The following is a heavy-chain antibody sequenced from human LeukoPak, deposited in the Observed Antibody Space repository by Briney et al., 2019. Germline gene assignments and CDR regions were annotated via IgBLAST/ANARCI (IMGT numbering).Heavy chain of an antibody. CDR1: GFTFSRHL. CDR3: VRKFATGD. V-gene: IGHV3-74*01. D-gene: IGHD1-14*01. Sequence: GGPLRLSCAASGFTFSRHLMHWLRHAQGTGLVWVSSVKSDGTATHYADSVKGRFTISRDNAKNTLYLQMNSLRVEDTAAYYCVRKFATGDWGQGTLVTVSS. CDR2: VKSDGTAT. J-gene: IGHJ4*02.